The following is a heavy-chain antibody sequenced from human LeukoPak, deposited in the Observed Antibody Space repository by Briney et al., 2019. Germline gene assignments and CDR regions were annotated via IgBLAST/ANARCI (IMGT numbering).Heavy chain of an antibody. CDR2: IKQDGSEK. Sequence: QSGGSLRLSCAASGFTFSSYWMSWVRQAPGKGLEWVANIKQDGSEKYYVDSVKGRFTISRDNAKNSLYLQMNSLRAEDTAVYYCARDGRCSSTSCYNDAFDIWGQGTMVTVSS. CDR1: GFTFSSYW. D-gene: IGHD2-2*02. CDR3: ARDGRCSSTSCYNDAFDI. V-gene: IGHV3-7*01. J-gene: IGHJ3*02.